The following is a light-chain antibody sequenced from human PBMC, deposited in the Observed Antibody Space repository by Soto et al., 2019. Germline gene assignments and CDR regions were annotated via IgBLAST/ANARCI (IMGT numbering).Light chain of an antibody. CDR1: QSVSSN. Sequence: EIVMTQSPATLSVSPGERATLSCRASQSVSSNLAWYQQKPGQAPRLLIYGASTRATGIPARFSGSGSGTEFTLTISSLQSEDFAVYYCQQYNNWPSTFGPGTKVAIK. CDR2: GAS. CDR3: QQYNNWPST. J-gene: IGKJ3*01. V-gene: IGKV3-15*01.